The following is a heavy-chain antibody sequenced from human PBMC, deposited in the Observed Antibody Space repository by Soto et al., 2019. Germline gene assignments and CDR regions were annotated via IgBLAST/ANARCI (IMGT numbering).Heavy chain of an antibody. J-gene: IGHJ5*02. CDR2: IYRGGST. D-gene: IGHD2-15*01. CDR3: ARAALVVRLRETAGPWFDP. V-gene: IGHV4-30-2*06. Sequence: PSETLSLTCTVSGGSIASGSYSWNWIRQSPEKGLEWIGYIYRGGSTYYNPSLKSRVTMSPDTSKNQFFLKVTSVTAADAAVYYCARAALVVRLRETAGPWFDPWGRGSLVTVSS. CDR1: GGSIASGSYS.